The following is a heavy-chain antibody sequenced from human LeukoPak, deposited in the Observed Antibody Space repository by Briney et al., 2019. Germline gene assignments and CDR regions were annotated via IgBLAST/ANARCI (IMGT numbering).Heavy chain of an antibody. J-gene: IGHJ4*02. V-gene: IGHV3-11*04. CDR1: GFTFSDYY. D-gene: IGHD3-22*01. CDR3: AGGSGYYSTPTYFDY. Sequence: PGGSLRLSCAASGFTFSDYYMSWIRQAPGKGLEWIAYISSSGKTIYRADSVKGRFSISRDNAKNSMYLQMNSLRAEDTAVYYCAGGSGYYSTPTYFDYWGQETLVTVSS. CDR2: ISSSGKTI.